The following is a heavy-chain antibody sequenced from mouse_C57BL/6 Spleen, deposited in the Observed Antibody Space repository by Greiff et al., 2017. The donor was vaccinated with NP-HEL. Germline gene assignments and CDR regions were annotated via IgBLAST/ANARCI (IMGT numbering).Heavy chain of an antibody. D-gene: IGHD2-2*01. Sequence: QVHVKQPGAELVKPGASVKMSCKASGYTFTSYWITWVKQRPGQGLEWIGDIYPGSGSTNYNEKFKSKATLTVDTSSSTAYMQLSSLTSEDSAVYYCARGMVTTSYWGQGTLVTVSA. CDR1: GYTFTSYW. CDR2: IYPGSGST. J-gene: IGHJ3*01. CDR3: ARGMVTTSY. V-gene: IGHV1-55*01.